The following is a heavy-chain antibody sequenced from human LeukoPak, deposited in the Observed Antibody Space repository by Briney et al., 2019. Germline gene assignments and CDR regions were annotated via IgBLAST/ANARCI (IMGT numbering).Heavy chain of an antibody. CDR1: GYTFTSYY. Sequence: GASVTVSCTASGYTFTSYYMHWVRQAPGQGLEWMGIINPSGGSTSYAQKFQGRVTMTRDMSTSTVYMELSSLRSEDTAVYYCARESGSGSGYFDYWGQGTLVTVSS. CDR2: INPSGGST. CDR3: ARESGSGSGYFDY. D-gene: IGHD3-10*01. J-gene: IGHJ4*02. V-gene: IGHV1-46*01.